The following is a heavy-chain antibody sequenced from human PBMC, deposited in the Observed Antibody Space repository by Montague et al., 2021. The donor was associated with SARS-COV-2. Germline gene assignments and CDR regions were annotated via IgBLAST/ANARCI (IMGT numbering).Heavy chain of an antibody. D-gene: IGHD1-26*01. CDR1: GGSISNGGYY. CDR2: MYDSGST. J-gene: IGHJ4*02. V-gene: IGHV4-31*03. Sequence: TLSLTCTVSGGSISNGGYYCSWIRQHPGKGLEWIGYMYDSGSTYYNPSLTSRVTMSLDTSKNQFSLKLSSVTAADTAVYYCARTSASSDYWGQGTLVTVSS. CDR3: ARTSASSDY.